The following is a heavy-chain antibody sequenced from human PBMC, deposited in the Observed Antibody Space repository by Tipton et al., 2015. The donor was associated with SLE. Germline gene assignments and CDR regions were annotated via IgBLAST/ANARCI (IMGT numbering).Heavy chain of an antibody. CDR2: FYSGDTS. D-gene: IGHD2-2*01. J-gene: IGHJ5*02. Sequence: TLSLTCTVSGGSINRGPYYWGWIRQPPGKGLEWIGNFYSGDTSNSNPSLKSRVTISVDTSKKQFSLKLSSVTAADTVVYFCSRDYYCSSMSCSNWFDPWGQRTLVTVSS. CDR3: SRDYYCSSMSCSNWFDP. CDR1: GGSINRGPYY. V-gene: IGHV4-39*07.